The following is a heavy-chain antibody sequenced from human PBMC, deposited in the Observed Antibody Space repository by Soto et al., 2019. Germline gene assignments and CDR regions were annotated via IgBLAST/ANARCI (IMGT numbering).Heavy chain of an antibody. CDR3: ARDDPIFGAIPRMDI. V-gene: IGHV3-21*06. Sequence: EVHLVESGGGLVKPGGSLRLSCSASGFPFSSYTMYWVRQAPGKGLEWVSSITTSSTRSIFYADAVKGRFTISRNNANNILYLQMNNLRVEDTAVYYCARDDPIFGAIPRMDIWGQGTTVTVSS. CDR2: ITTSSTRSI. D-gene: IGHD3-3*01. CDR1: GFPFSSYT. J-gene: IGHJ6*02.